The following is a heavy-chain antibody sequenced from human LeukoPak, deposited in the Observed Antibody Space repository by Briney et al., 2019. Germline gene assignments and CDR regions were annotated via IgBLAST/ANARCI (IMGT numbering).Heavy chain of an antibody. CDR2: ISGSGGST. D-gene: IGHD3-22*01. CDR3: AKCTTMIVVVNSYFQH. CDR1: GFTFSSYA. J-gene: IGHJ1*01. Sequence: PPGGSLRLSCAASGFTFSSYAMSWVRQAPGKGLEWVSAISGSGGSTYYADSVKGRFTISRDNSKNTLYLQMNSLRAEDTAVYYCAKCTTMIVVVNSYFQHWGQGTLVTVSS. V-gene: IGHV3-23*01.